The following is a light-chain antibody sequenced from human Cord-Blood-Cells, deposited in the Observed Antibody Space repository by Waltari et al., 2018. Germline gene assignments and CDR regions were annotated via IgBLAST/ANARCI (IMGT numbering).Light chain of an antibody. CDR2: ASS. CDR3: QQSYSTPPT. J-gene: IGKJ1*01. CDR1: QSISSY. Sequence: DIQMTQSPSSLSASVGDRVTITCRASQSISSYLNWYQQKPGKAPKLLIYASSSLQSGVPSRFSGSGSATDFTLTISSLQPEYFATYYCQQSYSTPPTFCQGTKVEIK. V-gene: IGKV1-39*01.